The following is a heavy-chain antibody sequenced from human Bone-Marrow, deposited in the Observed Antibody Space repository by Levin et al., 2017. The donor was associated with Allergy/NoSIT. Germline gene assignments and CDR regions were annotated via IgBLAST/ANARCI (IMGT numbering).Heavy chain of an antibody. J-gene: IGHJ6*02. V-gene: IGHV3-30*18. CDR2: ISYDGSNK. Sequence: PGGSLRLSCAASGFTFSSYGMHWVRQAPGKGLEWVAVISYDGSNKYYADSVKGRFTISRDNSKNTLYLQMNSLRAEDTAVYYCAKDNFRLPRGGMDVWGQGTTVTVSS. CDR3: AKDNFRLPRGGMDV. D-gene: IGHD3-10*01. CDR1: GFTFSSYG.